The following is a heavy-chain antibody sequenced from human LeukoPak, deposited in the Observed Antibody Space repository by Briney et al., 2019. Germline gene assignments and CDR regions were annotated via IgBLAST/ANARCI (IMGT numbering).Heavy chain of an antibody. J-gene: IGHJ4*02. D-gene: IGHD3-10*01. V-gene: IGHV5-51*01. Sequence: GESLKISCEASGYSFTNYWIGWVRQMPGKGLEWMGIIYPGDSDTRYSPSFQGQVTISADKSINTAYLQWSSLKASDTAMYYCVRLGGYYFDYWGQGTLVTVSS. CDR2: IYPGDSDT. CDR1: GYSFTNYW. CDR3: VRLGGYYFDY.